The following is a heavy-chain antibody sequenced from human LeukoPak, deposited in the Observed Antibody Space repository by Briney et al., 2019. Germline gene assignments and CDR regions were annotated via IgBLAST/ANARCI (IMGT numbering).Heavy chain of an antibody. CDR3: AKIPGSTLMIARRDFDY. J-gene: IGHJ4*02. CDR1: GFTFSSYA. Sequence: GGSLRLSCAASGFTFSSYAMSWVRQAPGKGLGWVSAISGSGGSTYYADSVKGRFTISRDNSKNTLYLQMNSLRAEDRAVYYWAKIPGSTLMIARRDFDYWGEGTLVTVSS. D-gene: IGHD3-22*01. CDR2: ISGSGGST. V-gene: IGHV3-23*01.